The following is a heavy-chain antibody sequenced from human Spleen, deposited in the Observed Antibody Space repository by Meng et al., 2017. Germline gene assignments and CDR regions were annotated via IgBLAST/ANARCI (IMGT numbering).Heavy chain of an antibody. CDR3: ARGPTTMAHDFDY. V-gene: IGHV4-34*01. CDR1: GGSFSGYY. CDR2: INHSGST. J-gene: IGHJ4*02. D-gene: IGHD4-11*01. Sequence: VQLHPWGAGLLNPSGTLSLPRAVYGGSFSGYYWSWIRQPPGKGLEWIGEINHSGSTNYNPSLESRATISVDTSQNNLSLKLSSVTAADSAVYYCARGPTTMAHDFDYWGQGTLVTVSS.